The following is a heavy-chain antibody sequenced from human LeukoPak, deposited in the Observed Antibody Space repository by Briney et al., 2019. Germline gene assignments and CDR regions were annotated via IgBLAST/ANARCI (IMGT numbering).Heavy chain of an antibody. CDR3: AIVGASDY. CDR1: GFIFSSYW. CDR2: IKQAGSEN. J-gene: IGHJ4*02. D-gene: IGHD2-2*01. Sequence: GGSLRLSCAASGFIFSSYWMTWVRQAPGKGLEWVANIKQAGSENSYVDSVKGRFTISRDNAKNSLYLQINSLRAEDTAVYYCAIVGASDYWGQGTLVTVSS. V-gene: IGHV3-7*01.